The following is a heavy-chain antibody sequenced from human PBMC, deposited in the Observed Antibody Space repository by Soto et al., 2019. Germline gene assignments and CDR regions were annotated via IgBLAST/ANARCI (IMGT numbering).Heavy chain of an antibody. V-gene: IGHV1-2*04. CDR3: ARDHSVRGVNWFDL. CDR1: GYTFTGYY. CDR2: INPNSGGT. Sequence: QVQLVQSGAEVKKPGASVKVSGKASGYTFTGYYMHWVRQAPGQGLEWMGWINPNSGGTNYAQKFQGWVTMTRDTAISTAYMELSRLRSDDTAVYYCARDHSVRGVNWFDLWGQGTLVTVSS. D-gene: IGHD3-10*01. J-gene: IGHJ5*02.